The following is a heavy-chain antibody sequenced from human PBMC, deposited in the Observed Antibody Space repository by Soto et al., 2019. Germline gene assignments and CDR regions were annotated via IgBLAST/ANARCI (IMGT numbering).Heavy chain of an antibody. CDR2: ISSSSSYT. D-gene: IGHD6-6*01. CDR1: GFTFSDYY. V-gene: IGHV3-11*06. CDR3: AKNEGGSSSGSDYSGMDA. Sequence: GGSLRLSCAASGFTFSDYYMSWIRQAPGKGLEWVSYISSSSSYTNYADSVKGRFTISRDNAKNSLYQQMNSLRAEDTAEYYYAKNEGGSSSGSDYSGMDAWGQGTTVTVSS. J-gene: IGHJ6*02.